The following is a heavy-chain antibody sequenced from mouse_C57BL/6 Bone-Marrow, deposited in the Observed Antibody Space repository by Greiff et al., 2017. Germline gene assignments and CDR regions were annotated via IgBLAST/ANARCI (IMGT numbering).Heavy chain of an antibody. D-gene: IGHD3-1*01. J-gene: IGHJ3*01. CDR2: INPNNGGT. Sequence: VQLQQSGPELVKPGASVKISCKASGYTFTDYYMNWVKQSPGKSLEWIGDINPNNGGTSYNQKFKGKATLTVDKSSSTAYIELRSLTSEDSAVYYCAREWAFAYWGQGTLVTVSA. CDR1: GYTFTDYY. CDR3: AREWAFAY. V-gene: IGHV1-26*01.